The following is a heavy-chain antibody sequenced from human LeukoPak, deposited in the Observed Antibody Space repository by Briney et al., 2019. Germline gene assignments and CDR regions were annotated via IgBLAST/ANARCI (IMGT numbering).Heavy chain of an antibody. Sequence: ASVKVTCKASGYTFISYGMSWIRQAPGQGLEWMGWISAYNVNTKYAQKVQGRVTMTTDTSTTTAYMDLRSLTSDDTAVYYCARAGDEVPTYFDYWAREPWSPSPQ. J-gene: IGHJ4*02. CDR3: ARAGDEVPTYFDY. V-gene: IGHV1-18*01. CDR1: GYTFISYG. D-gene: IGHD3-16*01. CDR2: ISAYNVNT.